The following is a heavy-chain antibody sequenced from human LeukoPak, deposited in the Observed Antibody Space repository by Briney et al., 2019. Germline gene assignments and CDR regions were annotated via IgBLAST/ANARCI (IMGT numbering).Heavy chain of an antibody. CDR2: ISTSGSTI. V-gene: IGHV3-11*01. D-gene: IGHD1-1*01. CDR1: GFTFRDYC. CDR3: ARDAGTTYYFDY. Sequence: GGSLRLSCPASGFTFRDYCMIWIRQAPGKGLAWVSYISTSGSTIYYADSVKGRFTISRDNAKNSLYLQMNSLRAEDTAVYYCARDAGTTYYFDYWGQGSLVTVSS. J-gene: IGHJ4*02.